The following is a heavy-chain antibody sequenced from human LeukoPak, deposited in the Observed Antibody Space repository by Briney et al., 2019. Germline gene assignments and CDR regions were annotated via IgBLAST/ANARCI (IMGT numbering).Heavy chain of an antibody. J-gene: IGHJ5*02. Sequence: GGSLRLSCAASGFTFSSYAMSWVRQAPGKGLEWVSSISSSSSYIYYADSVKGRFTISRDNAKNSLYLQMNSLRAEDTAVYYCARGWRYCSGGSCHNWFDPWGQGTLVTVSS. D-gene: IGHD2-15*01. CDR3: ARGWRYCSGGSCHNWFDP. CDR2: ISSSSSYI. V-gene: IGHV3-21*01. CDR1: GFTFSSYA.